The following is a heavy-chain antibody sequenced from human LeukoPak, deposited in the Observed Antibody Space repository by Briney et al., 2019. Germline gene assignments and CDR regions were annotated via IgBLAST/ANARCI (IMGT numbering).Heavy chain of an antibody. Sequence: GGSLRLSCAASGFTFSSYGMHWVRQAPGKGREWVAVISYDGSNKYYADSVKGRFTISRDNSKNTLYLQMNSLRAEDTAVYYCAKDFRQLWSYFDYWGQGTLVTVSS. V-gene: IGHV3-30*18. J-gene: IGHJ4*02. CDR2: ISYDGSNK. D-gene: IGHD5-18*01. CDR1: GFTFSSYG. CDR3: AKDFRQLWSYFDY.